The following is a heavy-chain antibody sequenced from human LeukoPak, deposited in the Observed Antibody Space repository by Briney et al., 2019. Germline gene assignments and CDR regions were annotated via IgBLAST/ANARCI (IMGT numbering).Heavy chain of an antibody. CDR2: FDPEDGET. D-gene: IGHD3-10*01. CDR1: GYTLAELS. V-gene: IGHV1-24*01. Sequence: ASVKVSCKVSGYTLAELSMHWVRQAPGKGLEWMGGFDPEDGETIYAQKFQGRVTMTEDTSTDTAYMELSSLRSEDTAVYYCATNSPGSFPSFDYWGQGTLVTVSS. J-gene: IGHJ4*02. CDR3: ATNSPGSFPSFDY.